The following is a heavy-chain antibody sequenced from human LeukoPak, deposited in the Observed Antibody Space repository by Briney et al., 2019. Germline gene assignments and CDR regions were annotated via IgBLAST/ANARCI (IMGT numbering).Heavy chain of an antibody. D-gene: IGHD6-13*01. Sequence: ASVKVSCKASGYTFTSYGISWVRQAPGQGLEWMGWISAYNGNTNYAQKLQGRVTMTTDTSTSTAYVELSSLRSEDTAVYYCAILSGDSPMDSSWFPTDAFDIWGQGTMVTVSS. CDR3: AILSGDSPMDSSWFPTDAFDI. V-gene: IGHV1-18*01. CDR1: GYTFTSYG. CDR2: ISAYNGNT. J-gene: IGHJ3*02.